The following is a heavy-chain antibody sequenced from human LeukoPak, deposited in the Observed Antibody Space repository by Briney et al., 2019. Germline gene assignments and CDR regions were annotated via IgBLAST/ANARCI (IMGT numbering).Heavy chain of an antibody. D-gene: IGHD2-15*01. CDR3: ARCSGSSGYSEEYFDY. J-gene: IGHJ4*02. CDR2: ITTSSSYI. CDR1: GFTFSSYR. V-gene: IGHV3-21*01. Sequence: GGSLRLSCAASGFTFSSYRMNWVRQTPGRGLEWVSSITTSSSYIYYADSVKGRFTISRDNTKNSLFLQMNSLRAEDTAVYYCARCSGSSGYSEEYFDYWGQGTLVTVSS.